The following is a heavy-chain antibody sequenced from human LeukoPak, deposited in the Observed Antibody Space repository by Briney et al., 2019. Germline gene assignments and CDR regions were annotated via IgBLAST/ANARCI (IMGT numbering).Heavy chain of an antibody. J-gene: IGHJ4*02. CDR3: ARQRGRWDSFDY. D-gene: IGHD1-26*01. CDR2: IHYSGST. Sequence: PSETLSLTCTVSGGSISSYYWSWIRQPPGKGLEWIGYIHYSGSTNYNPALKSRVTISVDTSKNQFSLKLSSVTAADTAVCYCARQRGRWDSFDYWGQGTLVTVSS. V-gene: IGHV4-59*08. CDR1: GGSISSYY.